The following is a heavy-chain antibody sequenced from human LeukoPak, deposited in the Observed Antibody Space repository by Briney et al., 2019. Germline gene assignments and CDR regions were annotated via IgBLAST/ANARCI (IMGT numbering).Heavy chain of an antibody. D-gene: IGHD2-8*01. CDR3: AKDLMGSLDY. Sequence: GGSLRLSCAASGFTFSSYAMSWVRQAPGKGLEWVSAISGSGGSTCYADSAKGRFTISRDNSKNTLYLQMNSLRAEDTAVYYCAKDLMGSLDYWGQGTLVTVSS. V-gene: IGHV3-23*01. J-gene: IGHJ4*02. CDR2: ISGSGGST. CDR1: GFTFSSYA.